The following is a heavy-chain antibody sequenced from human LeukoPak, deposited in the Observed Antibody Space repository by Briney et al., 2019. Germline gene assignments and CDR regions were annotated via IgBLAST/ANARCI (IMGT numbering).Heavy chain of an antibody. CDR1: GDSVSSGNYY. CDR3: ARGQDDRSGTFDY. Sequence: SGTLSLTCTVSGDSVSSGNYYLSWIRQPPGKGLDWITYMSPSGTTKYNPSLKSRVTTSVDTSRTQFSLRLSSVAAADTAVYYCARGQDDRSGTFDYWGQGILVTVSS. D-gene: IGHD3-22*01. V-gene: IGHV4-61*01. J-gene: IGHJ4*02. CDR2: MSPSGTT.